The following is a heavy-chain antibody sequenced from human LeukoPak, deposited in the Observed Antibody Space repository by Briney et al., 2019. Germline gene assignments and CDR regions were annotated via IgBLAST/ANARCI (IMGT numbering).Heavy chain of an antibody. J-gene: IGHJ4*02. D-gene: IGHD2-15*01. CDR2: ITSEGSST. CDR1: GFTFSSYW. Sequence: PGWSLRLSCAASGFTFSSYWMHWVRQVPGKGLVWVSRITSEGSSTSYADSVKGRFTISRDNAKNTLYLQMNSLRAEDTAVYYCARGSSVVALDWGQGTLVTVSS. V-gene: IGHV3-74*01. CDR3: ARGSSVVALD.